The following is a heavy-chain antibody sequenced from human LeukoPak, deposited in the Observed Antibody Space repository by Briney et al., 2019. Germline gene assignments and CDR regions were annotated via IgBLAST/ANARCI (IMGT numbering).Heavy chain of an antibody. J-gene: IGHJ5*02. V-gene: IGHV1-8*03. CDR2: MNPNSGNT. D-gene: IGHD3-3*01. CDR1: GYTFTGYY. CDR3: ASHRRERPAPVGMYYDFWSGYHTRGFDP. Sequence: ASVKVSCKASGYTFTGYYMHWVRQATGQGLEWMGWMNPNSGNTGYAQKFQGRVTITTDESTSTAYMELSSLRSEDTAVYYCASHRRERPAPVGMYYDFWSGYHTRGFDPWGQGTLVTVSS.